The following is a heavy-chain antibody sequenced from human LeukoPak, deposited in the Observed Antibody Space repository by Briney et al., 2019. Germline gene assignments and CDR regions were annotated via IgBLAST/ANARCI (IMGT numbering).Heavy chain of an antibody. J-gene: IGHJ4*01. CDR3: AGYSSSSGGASYYLDY. CDR2: ISGDGSVT. Sequence: PGGSLRLSCIASGFTLRNYWLHWVRQVPGKRLVWVSRISGDGSVTNYADSVQGRFTISRDNAKNILYLQINSLRSEDTAIYYCAGYSSSSGGASYYLDYWGHGTLVTVSS. D-gene: IGHD6-6*01. V-gene: IGHV3-74*01. CDR1: GFTLRNYW.